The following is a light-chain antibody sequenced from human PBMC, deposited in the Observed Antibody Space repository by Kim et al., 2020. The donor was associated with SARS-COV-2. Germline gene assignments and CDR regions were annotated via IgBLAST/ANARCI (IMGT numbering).Light chain of an antibody. Sequence: GQSITTSCTGTSSHVGGYNYVSWYQQHPGKAPKLMIYDVSNRPSGVSNRFSGSKSGNTASLTISGLQAEDEADYYCSSYTSSSTRVFGGGTQLTVL. J-gene: IGLJ3*02. V-gene: IGLV2-14*03. CDR1: SSHVGGYNY. CDR2: DVS. CDR3: SSYTSSSTRV.